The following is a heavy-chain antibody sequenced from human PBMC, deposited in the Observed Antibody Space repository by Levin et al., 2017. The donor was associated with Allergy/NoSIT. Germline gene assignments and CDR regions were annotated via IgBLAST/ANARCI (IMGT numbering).Heavy chain of an antibody. D-gene: IGHD3-22*01. CDR3: TSYYYDSSGSLTHDAFDI. CDR1: GLTLSNVW. V-gene: IGHV3-15*01. J-gene: IGHJ3*02. CDR2: IRSKTHGGST. Sequence: GGSLRLSCSASGLTLSNVWMSWVRQAPGKGLEWLGHIRSKTHGGSTYYGAPVKGRFTISRDDSKNTLNLQMNSLTTEDTAVYYCTSYYYDSSGSLTHDAFDIWGQGTMVTVSS.